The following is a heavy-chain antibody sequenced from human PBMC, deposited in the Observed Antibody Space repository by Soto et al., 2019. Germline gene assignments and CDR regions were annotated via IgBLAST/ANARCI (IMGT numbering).Heavy chain of an antibody. CDR2: INHSGST. V-gene: IGHV4-34*01. CDR1: GRSFSGYY. D-gene: IGHD6-19*01. J-gene: IGHJ6*02. CDR3: ARGGIALAGTWYYYYGMDV. Sequence: PSETLSLTWAVYGRSFSGYYWSWIRQPPGKGLEWIGEINHSGSTNYNPSLKSRVTISVDTSKNQFSLKLSSVTAADTAVYYCARGGIALAGTWYYYYGMDVWGQLPAVTVS.